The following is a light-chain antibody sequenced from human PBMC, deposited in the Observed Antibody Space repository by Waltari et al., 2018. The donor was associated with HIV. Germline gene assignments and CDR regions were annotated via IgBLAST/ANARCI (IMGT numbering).Light chain of an antibody. CDR3: ATWDDALSGPV. J-gene: IGLJ3*02. CDR2: SNN. CDR1: RANIGSNT. V-gene: IGLV1-44*01. Sequence: QSVLTQPPSASGTPGQRVIISCSGNRANIGSNTVNWYQQFSGAAPTLLIYSNNQRPSAVPDQFSGSKSGSAASLAISGLKSEDEADYHCATWDDALSGPVFGAGTKLTV.